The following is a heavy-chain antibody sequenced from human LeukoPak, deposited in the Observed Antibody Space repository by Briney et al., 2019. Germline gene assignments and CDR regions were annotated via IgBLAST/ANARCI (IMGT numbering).Heavy chain of an antibody. J-gene: IGHJ4*02. CDR2: IRYDGSNK. D-gene: IGHD3-16*02. CDR1: GFTFSSYG. Sequence: PGGSLRLSCAASGFTFSSYGMHWVRQAPGKGLEWVAFIRYDGSNKYYADSVKGRFTISRDNPKNTLYLQMNSLRAEDTAVYYCAKDKGGYLGGSQYYFDYWGQGTLVTVSS. CDR3: AKDKGGYLGGSQYYFDY. V-gene: IGHV3-30*02.